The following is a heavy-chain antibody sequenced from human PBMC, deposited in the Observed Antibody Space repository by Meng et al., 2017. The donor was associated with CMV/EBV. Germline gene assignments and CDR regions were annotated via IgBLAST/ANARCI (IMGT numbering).Heavy chain of an antibody. D-gene: IGHD5-24*01. CDR3: ARVVEMATNAYLDY. J-gene: IGHJ4*02. V-gene: IGHV4-31*02. CDR1: GGSISSGGYY. CDR2: IYYGGST. Sequence: SGGSISSGGYYWSWIRQHPGKGLEWIGYIYYGGSTYYNPSLKSRVTMSVDTSKNQFSLKLSSVTAADTAVYYCARVVEMATNAYLDYWGQGTLVTVSS.